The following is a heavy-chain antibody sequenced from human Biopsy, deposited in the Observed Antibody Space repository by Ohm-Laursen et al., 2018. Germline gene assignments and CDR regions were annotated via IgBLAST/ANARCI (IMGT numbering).Heavy chain of an antibody. V-gene: IGHV4-4*07. Sequence: IYTSGITNYNPSLKSRVTMSVDTSKNKFSLRVSSVTAADTAVYYCARDRDRRGWFDPWGQGTLVTVSS. CDR3: ARDRDRRGWFDP. D-gene: IGHD1-14*01. CDR2: IYTSGIT. J-gene: IGHJ5*02.